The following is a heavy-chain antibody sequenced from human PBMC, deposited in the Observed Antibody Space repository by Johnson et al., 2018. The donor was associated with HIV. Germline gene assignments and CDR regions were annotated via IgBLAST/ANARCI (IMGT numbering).Heavy chain of an antibody. CDR3: AREVESGIAVNDAFDI. CDR1: GFTFSSYA. Sequence: VQLVESGGGLVQPGGSLRLSCAASGFTFSSYAMSWVRQAPGKGLEWVSAISGSGGSTYYAASVKGRVTISRDKAKNLLYLQMNSLRAEDTGVYYCAREVESGIAVNDAFDIWGQGTMVTVSS. D-gene: IGHD6-19*01. V-gene: IGHV3-23*04. CDR2: ISGSGGST. J-gene: IGHJ3*02.